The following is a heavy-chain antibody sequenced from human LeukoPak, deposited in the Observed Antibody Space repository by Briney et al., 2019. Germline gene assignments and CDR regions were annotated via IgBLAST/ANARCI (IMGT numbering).Heavy chain of an antibody. CDR3: ARTYYYDSSDYSALGY. D-gene: IGHD3-22*01. CDR1: GFTFSNYW. Sequence: PGGSLRLSCAASGFTFSNYWVNWVRQAPGKGLQWVANIKQDGGEKYYVDSVKGRFTISRDNAKSSLYLQMNSLRAEDTAVYYCARTYYYDSSDYSALGYWGQGTLVTVSS. CDR2: IKQDGGEK. V-gene: IGHV3-7*01. J-gene: IGHJ4*02.